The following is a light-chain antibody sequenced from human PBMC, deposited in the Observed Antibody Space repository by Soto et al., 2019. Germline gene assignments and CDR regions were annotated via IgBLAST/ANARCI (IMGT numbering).Light chain of an antibody. Sequence: QSVLTQPASVSGSPGQSITISCTGTSSDVGGYNYVSWYQQHPVKAPKLMIYDVTNRPSGVSDRFSGSKSGNTASLTISGLQAEDEAAYYCSSYTSSSTPYVFGPGTKVTVL. V-gene: IGLV2-14*01. CDR3: SSYTSSSTPYV. CDR1: SSDVGGYNY. CDR2: DVT. J-gene: IGLJ1*01.